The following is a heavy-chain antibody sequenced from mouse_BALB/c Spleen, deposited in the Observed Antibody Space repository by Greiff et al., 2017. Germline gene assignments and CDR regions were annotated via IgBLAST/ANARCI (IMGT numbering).Heavy chain of an antibody. J-gene: IGHJ4*01. CDR1: GFNIKDTY. D-gene: IGHD2-4*01. CDR2: IDPANGNT. V-gene: IGHV14-3*02. Sequence: EVKLVESGAELVKPGASVKLSCTASGFNIKDTYMHWVKQRPEQGLEWIGRIDPANGNTKYDPKFQGKATITADTSSNTAYLQLSSLTSEDTAVYYCARGDYDVAGDYYAMDYWGQGTSVTVSS. CDR3: ARGDYDVAGDYYAMDY.